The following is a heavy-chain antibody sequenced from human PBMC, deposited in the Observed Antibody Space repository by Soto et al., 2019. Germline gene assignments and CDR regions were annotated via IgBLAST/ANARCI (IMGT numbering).Heavy chain of an antibody. CDR1: GYPFNTFA. CDR2: MSGRSGDP. J-gene: IGHJ6*02. Sequence: QVQLVQSGGEVKKPGASVRVSCQASGYPFNTFAIRWVRQAPGHGLEWLGRMSGRSGDPNCAPTFRGRITMATDTSSNTAYVERRRTRSDDTAVYYGAGEGGHWSEKNRYGLDVWGQGTTVTV. CDR3: AGEGGHWSEKNRYGLDV. V-gene: IGHV1-18*01. D-gene: IGHD3-3*01.